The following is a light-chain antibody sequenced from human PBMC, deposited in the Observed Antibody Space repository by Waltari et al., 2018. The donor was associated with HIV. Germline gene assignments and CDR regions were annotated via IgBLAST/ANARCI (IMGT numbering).Light chain of an antibody. CDR3: SAWDDSLSGRV. J-gene: IGLJ3*02. CDR1: SSNIGTTY. CDR2: RNS. Sequence: QSVLTQPPSASGTPGQRVTISCSGSSSNIGTTYIYWYQQLPGPSPKLLIYRNSQRPSGVPDRFSGSKSGTSASLAISDLRSEDEADYYCSAWDDSLSGRVFGGGTKLTVL. V-gene: IGLV1-47*01.